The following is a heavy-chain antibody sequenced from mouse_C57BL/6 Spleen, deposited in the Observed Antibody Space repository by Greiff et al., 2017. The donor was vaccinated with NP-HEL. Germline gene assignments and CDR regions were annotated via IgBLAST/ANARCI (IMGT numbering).Heavy chain of an antibody. CDR1: GFSLTSYG. D-gene: IGHD2-4*01. Sequence: VKLQESGPGLVQPSQSLSITCTVSGFSLTSYGVHWVRQSPGKGLEWLGVIWSGGSTDYNAAFISRLSISKDNSKSQVFFKMNSLQADDTAIYYCARMRDYDGGFAYWGQGTLVTVSA. V-gene: IGHV2-2*01. CDR2: IWSGGST. CDR3: ARMRDYDGGFAY. J-gene: IGHJ3*01.